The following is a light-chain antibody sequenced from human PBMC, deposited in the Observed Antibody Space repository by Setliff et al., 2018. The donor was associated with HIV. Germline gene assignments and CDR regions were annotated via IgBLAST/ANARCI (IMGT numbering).Light chain of an antibody. Sequence: QSALAQPASVSGSPGQSITISCSGTSSDVGGYNYVSWYQQLPGTAPKLLIYDNDKRPSGIPDRFSGSKSGTSATLGITGLQTGDEADYHCGAWDTGLNSEVFGGGTKVTVL. J-gene: IGLJ2*01. CDR1: SSDVGGYNY. CDR2: DND. V-gene: IGLV1-51*01. CDR3: GAWDTGLNSEV.